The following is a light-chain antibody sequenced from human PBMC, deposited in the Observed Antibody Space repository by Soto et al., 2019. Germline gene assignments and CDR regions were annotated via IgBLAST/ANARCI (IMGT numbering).Light chain of an antibody. Sequence: QSALTQPASVSGSPGQSITISCTGTSSDVGSYNLVSWYQQHPGKAPKVMIYEDIKRPSGVSNRFSGSKSDNTASLTISGLQAEDEADYYCCSYADSSTYVFGIGTKVTVL. V-gene: IGLV2-23*01. CDR2: EDI. CDR3: CSYADSSTYV. J-gene: IGLJ1*01. CDR1: SSDVGSYNL.